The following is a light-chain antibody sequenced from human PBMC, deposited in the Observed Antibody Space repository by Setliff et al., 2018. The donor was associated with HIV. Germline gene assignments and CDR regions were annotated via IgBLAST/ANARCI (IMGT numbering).Light chain of an antibody. CDR2: DVN. V-gene: IGLV2-14*03. CDR1: SSDVGGYNY. CDR3: SSYTSTPLYV. Sequence: QSVLTQPASVSGSPGQSITISCAGTSSDVGGYNYVSWYQQHPGKAPKLMIYDVNNRPSGVSNRFSGSKSGNTASLTISGLQAEDEADYYCSSYTSTPLYVFGTGTKVTVL. J-gene: IGLJ1*01.